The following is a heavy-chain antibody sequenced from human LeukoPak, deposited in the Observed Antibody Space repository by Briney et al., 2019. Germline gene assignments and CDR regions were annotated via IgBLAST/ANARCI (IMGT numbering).Heavy chain of an antibody. CDR1: GFTFSSYA. J-gene: IGHJ4*02. CDR2: ISYDGSNK. V-gene: IGHV3-30*04. D-gene: IGHD3-10*01. Sequence: GGSLRLSCAASGFTFSSYAIHWVRQAPGKGREWVAVISYDGSNKYYADSVKGRFTISRDNSKNTLYLQMNSLRAEDTAVYYCARDVAVVRGVTYYFDYWGQGTLVTVSS. CDR3: ARDVAVVRGVTYYFDY.